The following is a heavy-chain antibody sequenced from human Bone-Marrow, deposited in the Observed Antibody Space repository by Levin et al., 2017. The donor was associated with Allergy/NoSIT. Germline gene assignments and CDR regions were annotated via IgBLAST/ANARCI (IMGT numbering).Heavy chain of an antibody. CDR3: AKLGMRAFNWFDP. D-gene: IGHD7-27*01. J-gene: IGHJ5*02. Sequence: LSLTCAASGFTFSNAWMGWVRQAPGKGLEWVGRIKSKTDGGTTDYAAPVKGRFSISRDDSRNTLYLQMNTLETEDTAVYYCAKLGMRAFNWFDPWGQGTLVTVSS. CDR2: IKSKTDGGTT. V-gene: IGHV3-15*01. CDR1: GFTFSNAW.